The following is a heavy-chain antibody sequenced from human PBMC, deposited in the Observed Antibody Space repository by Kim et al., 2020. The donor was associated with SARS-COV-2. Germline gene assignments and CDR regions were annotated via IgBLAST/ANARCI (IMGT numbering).Heavy chain of an antibody. V-gene: IGHV3-72*01. D-gene: IGHD4-17*01. CDR3: DRDSYGDY. CDR1: GFTFSDYY. J-gene: IGHJ4*02. Sequence: GGSLRLSCAASGFTFSDYYIDWVRQAPGKGLEWVGRIRNKANSYTTDYAASVKGRFTLSRDDSKSSLYLQMNSLKTEDTAVYYSDRDSYGDYWGQGTLDT. CDR2: IRNKANSYTT.